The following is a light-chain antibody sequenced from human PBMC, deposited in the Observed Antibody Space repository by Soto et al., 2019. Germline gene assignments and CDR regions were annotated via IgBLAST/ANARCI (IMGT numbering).Light chain of an antibody. CDR2: DVD. CDR1: TSDVSDYKY. J-gene: IGLJ2*01. Sequence: QSALTQPRSVSGSPGQSVTISCSESTSDVSDYKYVSWYQYYPGKAPKVIIYDVDKRPSGVPDRFSGSKSDNTASLTISGLQADDEADYFCCSYTDTYTVVFGAGTKVTVL. CDR3: CSYTDTYTVV. V-gene: IGLV2-11*01.